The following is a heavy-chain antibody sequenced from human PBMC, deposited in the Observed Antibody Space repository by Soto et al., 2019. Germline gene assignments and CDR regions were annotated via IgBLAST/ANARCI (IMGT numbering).Heavy chain of an antibody. D-gene: IGHD3-10*01. CDR3: ARDLEGGTKLGEWILGY. CDR1: GGTFSSYT. Sequence: GASVKVSCKASGGTFSSYTISWVRQAPGQGLEWMGRIIPILGIVNYAQRFQGRVTITADKSTSTAYMELSSLRSEDTAVYYCARDLEGGTKLGEWILGYWGQGSLVTVS. V-gene: IGHV1-69*04. CDR2: IIPILGIV. J-gene: IGHJ4*02.